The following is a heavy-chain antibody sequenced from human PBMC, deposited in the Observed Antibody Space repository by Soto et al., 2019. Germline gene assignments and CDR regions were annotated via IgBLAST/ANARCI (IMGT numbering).Heavy chain of an antibody. CDR2: INNDGSST. CDR3: VRGDNWNDEASDY. CDR1: GFTFTTYW. D-gene: IGHD1-1*01. V-gene: IGHV3-74*01. J-gene: IGHJ4*02. Sequence: GGSLRLSCAASGFTFTTYWMHWVRQVPGKGLVWVSRINNDGSSTSNADSVKGRFTISRDNAKNTLYLQMHSLRAEDTAVYYCVRGDNWNDEASDYWGQGTLVTVSS.